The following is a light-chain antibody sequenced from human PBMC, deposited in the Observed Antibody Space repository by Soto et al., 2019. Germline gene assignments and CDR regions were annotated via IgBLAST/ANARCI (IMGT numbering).Light chain of an antibody. CDR3: QQYCSSPSFT. Sequence: EIVLTQSPGTLSLSPGERATLSCRASQSVSSSYLAWYQKKPGQAPRLLIYGASGRATGIPDRFSGSGSGTDFTLTISRLEPEDFAVYYCQQYCSSPSFTFGPGTKVDIK. J-gene: IGKJ3*01. CDR1: QSVSSSY. V-gene: IGKV3-20*01. CDR2: GAS.